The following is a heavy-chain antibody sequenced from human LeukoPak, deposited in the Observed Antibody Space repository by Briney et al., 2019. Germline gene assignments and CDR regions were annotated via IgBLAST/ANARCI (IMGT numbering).Heavy chain of an antibody. CDR3: ARGSYSSGWVD. D-gene: IGHD6-19*01. Sequence: PGGSLRLSCAASGFTFSSYDMHWVRHATGKGLEWVSAIGTAGDTYYPGSVKGRFTISRENAKNSLYLQMNSLRAGDTAVYYCARGSYSSGWVDWGQGTLVTVSS. J-gene: IGHJ4*02. V-gene: IGHV3-13*01. CDR1: GFTFSSYD. CDR2: IGTAGDT.